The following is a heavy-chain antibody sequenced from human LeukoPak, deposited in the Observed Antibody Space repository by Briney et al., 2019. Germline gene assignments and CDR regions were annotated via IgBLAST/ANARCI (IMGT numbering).Heavy chain of an antibody. V-gene: IGHV3-20*04. D-gene: IGHD3-10*01. CDR2: INRNGGST. CDR1: GFTFDDYG. Sequence: GGSLRLSCAAAGFTFDDYGMSCVRHAPGKLLEWVSGINRNGGSTGYADSVKGRFTISRDNAKNSLYLQMNSLRAEDTALYYCAREQGMVRGSWFDPWGQGALASV. CDR3: AREQGMVRGSWFDP. J-gene: IGHJ5*02.